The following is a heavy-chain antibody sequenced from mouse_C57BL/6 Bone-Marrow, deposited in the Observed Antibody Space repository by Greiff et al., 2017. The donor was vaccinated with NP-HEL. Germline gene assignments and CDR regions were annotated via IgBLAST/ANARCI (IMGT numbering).Heavy chain of an antibody. CDR2: IWSGGST. V-gene: IGHV2-2*01. D-gene: IGHD2-2*01. J-gene: IGHJ4*01. Sequence: VKLKQSGPGLVQPSQSLSITCTVSGFSLTSYGVHWVRQSPGTGLEWLGVIWSGGSTDYNAAFISRLSISKDNSKSQVFFKMNSLQADDTAIYYCASSTMVTTGGLYYAMDYWGQGTSVTVSS. CDR3: ASSTMVTTGGLYYAMDY. CDR1: GFSLTSYG.